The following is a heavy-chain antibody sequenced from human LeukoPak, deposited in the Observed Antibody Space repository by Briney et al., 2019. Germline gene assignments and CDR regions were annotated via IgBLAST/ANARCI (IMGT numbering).Heavy chain of an antibody. J-gene: IGHJ1*01. CDR3: ARAYATSPGSYFQH. CDR2: ISYDGSHK. D-gene: IGHD2-2*01. V-gene: IGHV3-30*03. CDR1: GFTFSNYG. Sequence: PGGSLRLSCAASGFTFSNYGIHWVRQAPGKGLEWVTVISYDGSHKFYADSVRGRFTISRDNSKNTLYLHMNSLTTEDTAVYYCARAYATSPGSYFQHWGQGTLVTVSS.